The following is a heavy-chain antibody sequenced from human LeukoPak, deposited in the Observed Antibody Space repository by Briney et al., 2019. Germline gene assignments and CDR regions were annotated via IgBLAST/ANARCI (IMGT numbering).Heavy chain of an antibody. D-gene: IGHD3-3*01. V-gene: IGHV3-7*01. J-gene: IGHJ4*02. Sequence: SGGSLRLSCAASGFTFSSYWMSWVRQAPGKGLEWVANIKQDGSEKYYVDSVKGRFTISRDNAKNSLYLQMNSLRAEDTAVYYCAREPYYDFWSGYPDYWGQGTLVTVSS. CDR3: AREPYYDFWSGYPDY. CDR2: IKQDGSEK. CDR1: GFTFSSYW.